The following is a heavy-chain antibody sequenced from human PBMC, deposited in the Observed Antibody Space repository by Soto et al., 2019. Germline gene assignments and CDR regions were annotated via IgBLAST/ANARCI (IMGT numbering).Heavy chain of an antibody. CDR3: APDRSTSSL. J-gene: IGHJ4*02. CDR1: GYTFTNYG. V-gene: IGHV1-18*01. D-gene: IGHD6-6*01. Sequence: QAQLVQSGAEVKKPGASVKVSCKASGYTFTNYGISWVRQAPGQGLEWMGWISAYNRKTDYAQKFQGRVIMTTDTSPSTAYMELRSLRSDDTAVYYCAPDRSTSSLWGQGTLVTVSS. CDR2: ISAYNRKT.